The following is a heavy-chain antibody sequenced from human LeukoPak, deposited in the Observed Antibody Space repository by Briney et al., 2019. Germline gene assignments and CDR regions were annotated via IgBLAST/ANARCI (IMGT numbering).Heavy chain of an antibody. Sequence: VKVSCKASGGTFSSYTISWVRQAPGQGLECMGRIIPILGIANYAQKCQGRVTITADKSTSTDYMALSSLRSDHTAVYYCARDYCGGDCYYFEYFDYWGQGTLVTVSS. CDR1: GGTFSSYT. V-gene: IGHV1-69*04. CDR2: IIPILGIA. J-gene: IGHJ4*02. D-gene: IGHD2-21*01. CDR3: ARDYCGGDCYYFEYFDY.